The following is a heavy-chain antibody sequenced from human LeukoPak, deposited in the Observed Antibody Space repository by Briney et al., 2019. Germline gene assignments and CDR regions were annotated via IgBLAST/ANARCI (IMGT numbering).Heavy chain of an antibody. V-gene: IGHV4-59*12. CDR2: IYYSGST. CDR3: ARGRGYFDSFDP. CDR1: GGSISSYY. Sequence: SETLSLTCTVSGGSISSYYWSWIRQPPGKGLEWIGYIYYSGSTNYNPSLKSRVTISVDTSKNQFSLKLSSVTAADTAVYYCARGRGYFDSFDPWGQGTLVTVSS. J-gene: IGHJ5*02. D-gene: IGHD3-9*01.